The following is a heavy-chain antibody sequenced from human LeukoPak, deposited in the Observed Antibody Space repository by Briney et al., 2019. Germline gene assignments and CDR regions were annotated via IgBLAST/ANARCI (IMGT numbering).Heavy chain of an antibody. CDR2: INPNSGGT. D-gene: IGHD3-22*01. V-gene: IGHV1-2*02. J-gene: IGHJ4*02. CDR3: ARGLGSGTTRSTYYYDSSGYWEEDY. Sequence: GASVKVSCKASGYTFTGYYMHWVRQAPGQGLEWMGWINPNSGGTNYAQKFQGRVTMTRDTSISTAYMELSRLRSDDTAVYYCARGLGSGTTRSTYYYDSSGYWEEDYWGQGTLVTVSS. CDR1: GYTFTGYY.